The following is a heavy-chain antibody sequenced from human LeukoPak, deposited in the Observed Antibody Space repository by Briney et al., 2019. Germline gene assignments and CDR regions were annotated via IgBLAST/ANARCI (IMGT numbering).Heavy chain of an antibody. Sequence: SETLSLTCAVYGGSFSGYYWSWIRQPPGKGLEWIGEINHSGGTNYNPSLKSRVTISVDTSKNQFSLKLSSVTAADTAVYYCARASDYWGQGTLVTVSS. CDR2: INHSGGT. CDR3: ARASDY. CDR1: GGSFSGYY. J-gene: IGHJ4*02. V-gene: IGHV4-34*01.